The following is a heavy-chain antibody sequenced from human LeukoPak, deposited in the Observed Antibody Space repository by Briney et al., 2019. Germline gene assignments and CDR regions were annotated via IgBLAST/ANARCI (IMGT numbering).Heavy chain of an antibody. Sequence: GASVKVSCKASGYIFTSYGINWVRQAPGQGLEWMGWISAYNANTNYAQKLQGRVTMTTDTSTSTAYMELRSLTSDDTAVYYCARGLRYFDWLLHYWGQGTLVTVSS. CDR3: ARGLRYFDWLLHY. V-gene: IGHV1-18*01. J-gene: IGHJ4*02. CDR1: GYIFTSYG. CDR2: ISAYNANT. D-gene: IGHD3-9*01.